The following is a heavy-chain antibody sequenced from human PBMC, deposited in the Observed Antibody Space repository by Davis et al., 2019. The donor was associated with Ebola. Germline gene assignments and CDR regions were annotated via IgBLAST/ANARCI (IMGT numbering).Heavy chain of an antibody. CDR3: ARRVEMTVGGSYNWFDS. J-gene: IGHJ5*01. D-gene: IGHD2-21*02. CDR2: VYYSGST. Sequence: ESLKISCAASGFTFSSYEMNWIRQPPGKGLEWIGYVYYSGSTNYNPSLKSRVTISEETSKNQFSLNLTSVTAADTAVYYCARRVEMTVGGSYNWFDSWGQGTLVTVSS. V-gene: IGHV4-59*08. CDR1: GFTFSSYE.